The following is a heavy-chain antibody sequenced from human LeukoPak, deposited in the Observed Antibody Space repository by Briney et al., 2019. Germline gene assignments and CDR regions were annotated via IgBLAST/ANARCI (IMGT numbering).Heavy chain of an antibody. CDR3: SSAITAAGSPHWFDP. D-gene: IGHD6-13*01. V-gene: IGHV1-46*03. J-gene: IGHJ5*02. Sequence: ASVKVSCKASGYTFTSYYMHWERQAPGQGLEWMGIINPGGGSTTYAQKFQGRVTMTRDGSPSTVYMELSSLRSEDTAVYYCSSAITAAGSPHWFDPWGQGTLVIVSS. CDR1: GYTFTSYY. CDR2: INPGGGST.